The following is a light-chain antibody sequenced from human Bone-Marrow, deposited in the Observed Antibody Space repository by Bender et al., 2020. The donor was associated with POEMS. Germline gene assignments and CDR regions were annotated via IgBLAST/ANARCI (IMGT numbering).Light chain of an antibody. V-gene: IGLV3-1*01. CDR1: DLGDKY. J-gene: IGLJ2*01. CDR3: QAWDTYSVI. Sequence: AASITCSGADLGDKYVAWYQQKPGQSPVLVIYQDTKRPSGIPERFSGSNSGNTATLTISGTQAMDEADYYCQAWDTYSVIFGGGTKLTVL. CDR2: QDT.